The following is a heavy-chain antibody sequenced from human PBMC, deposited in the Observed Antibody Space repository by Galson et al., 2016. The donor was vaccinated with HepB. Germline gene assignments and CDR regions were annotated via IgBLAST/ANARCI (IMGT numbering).Heavy chain of an antibody. D-gene: IGHD4-17*01. Sequence: SLRLSCAASGFTFSSCWMTWVRQAPGKGLEWVANIKQDGSEKYYVDSVKGRFTISRDNAKNSLYLQMNSLRAEDTAVYYRAREGLSDYGDYKYYYYALDGWGQGTTVTVSS. V-gene: IGHV3-7*01. CDR1: GFTFSSCW. J-gene: IGHJ6*02. CDR3: AREGLSDYGDYKYYYYALDG. CDR2: IKQDGSEK.